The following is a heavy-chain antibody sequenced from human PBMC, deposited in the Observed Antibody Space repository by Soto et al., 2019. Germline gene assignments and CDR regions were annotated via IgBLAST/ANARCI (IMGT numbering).Heavy chain of an antibody. CDR3: VKGGIAVAGYFDY. Sequence: PGGSLRLSCSASGFTFSSYAMHWVRQAPGKGLEYVSAISSNGGSTYYADSVKGRFTISRDNSKNTLYLQMSSLRAEDTAVYYCVKGGIAVAGYFDYWGQVTLLTLST. V-gene: IGHV3-64D*06. J-gene: IGHJ4*02. CDR1: GFTFSSYA. D-gene: IGHD6-19*01. CDR2: ISSNGGST.